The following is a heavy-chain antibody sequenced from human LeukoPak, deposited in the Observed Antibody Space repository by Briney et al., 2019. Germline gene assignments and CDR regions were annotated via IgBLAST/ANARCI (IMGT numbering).Heavy chain of an antibody. CDR1: GYTFTNYT. D-gene: IGHD2-15*01. Sequence: ASVKVSCKAAGYTFTNYTIHWVRQAPGHRLEWLGWINAGNGNTKYSQKLQGRVTITRDTSASTAYMELSSLRSEDTAVYYCARDRGIVVVVAAAFDYWGQGTLVTVSS. CDR3: ARDRGIVVVVAAAFDY. CDR2: INAGNGNT. J-gene: IGHJ4*02. V-gene: IGHV1-3*01.